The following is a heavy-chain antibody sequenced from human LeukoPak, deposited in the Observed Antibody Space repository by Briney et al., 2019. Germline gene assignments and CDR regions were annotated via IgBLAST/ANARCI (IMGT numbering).Heavy chain of an antibody. Sequence: GGALRLSCAAPGFTFSSYEMKWVRQAPGKGLEWGSYISSSGSTIYYAGSVKGRFTISRDNAKNSLYLQMNSLRAEDTAVYYCARGESSSWYGEFDYWGQGTLVTVSS. CDR2: ISSSGSTI. V-gene: IGHV3-48*03. CDR1: GFTFSSYE. D-gene: IGHD6-13*01. CDR3: ARGESSSWYGEFDY. J-gene: IGHJ4*02.